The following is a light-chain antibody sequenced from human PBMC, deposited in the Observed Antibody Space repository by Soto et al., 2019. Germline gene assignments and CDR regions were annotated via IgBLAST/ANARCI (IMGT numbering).Light chain of an antibody. Sequence: QSALTQPASVSGSPGQWIIISCTGTSSDVGSYNLVSLYQQHPGKAPNLMIYEGSKRTSGVSNRFAGSKSGNTASLTISGLQAEDEADYYCCSYAGSSTFEVFGTGTKLTVL. J-gene: IGLJ1*01. CDR1: SSDVGSYNL. V-gene: IGLV2-23*03. CDR2: EGS. CDR3: CSYAGSSTFEV.